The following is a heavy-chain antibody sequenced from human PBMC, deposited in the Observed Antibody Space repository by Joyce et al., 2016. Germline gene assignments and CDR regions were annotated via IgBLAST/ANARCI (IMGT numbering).Heavy chain of an antibody. CDR1: GLTLSNYG. D-gene: IGHD6-25*01. Sequence: QVQLVESGGGMVQPGRSLRLSCAASGLTLSNYGVHWVRQATGKGVEGVAVISYDGIYKYYADSVKGRFTISRDNSKNTVFLEMNSLRAEDTAVYYCAKILTATYSSGWFLDYWGQGTLVTVSS. CDR3: AKILTATYSSGWFLDY. J-gene: IGHJ4*02. CDR2: ISYDGIYK. V-gene: IGHV3-30*18.